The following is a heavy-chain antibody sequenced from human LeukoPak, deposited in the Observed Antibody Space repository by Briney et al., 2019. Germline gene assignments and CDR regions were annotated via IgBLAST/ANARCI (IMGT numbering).Heavy chain of an antibody. CDR1: GYTFTGYY. CDR2: INPNSGGT. CDR3: ARRTGRAEYRAFDI. V-gene: IGHV1-2*02. Sequence: GASVKVSCKASGYTFTGYYMHWVRQAPGQGLEWMGWINPNSGGTNYAQKFQGRVTMTRNTSISTAYMELSSLRSEDTAVYYCARRTGRAEYRAFDIWGQGTMVTVSS. D-gene: IGHD1-14*01. J-gene: IGHJ3*02.